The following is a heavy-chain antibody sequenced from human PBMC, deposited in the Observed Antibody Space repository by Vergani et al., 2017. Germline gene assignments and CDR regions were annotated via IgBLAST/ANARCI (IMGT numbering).Heavy chain of an antibody. Sequence: QVQLQASGPGLVKPSETLSLTCTVSGGSISSYYWSWIRQPPGKGLEWIGYIYYSGSTNYNPSLKSRVTISVDTSKNQFSLKLSSVTAADTAVYYCVSDSSGWYLTFDYWGQGTLVTVSS. CDR1: GGSISSYY. J-gene: IGHJ4*02. CDR2: IYYSGST. CDR3: VSDSSGWYLTFDY. D-gene: IGHD6-19*01. V-gene: IGHV4-59*01.